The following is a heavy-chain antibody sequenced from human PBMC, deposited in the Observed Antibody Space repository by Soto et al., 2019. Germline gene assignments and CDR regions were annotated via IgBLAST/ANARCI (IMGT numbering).Heavy chain of an antibody. CDR3: AREFVATGPGYYGMDV. J-gene: IGHJ6*02. CDR1: GYTFTSYY. D-gene: IGHD2-15*01. Sequence: ASVKVSCKASGYTFTSYYMHWVRQAPGQGLEWMGIINPSGGSTSYAQKFQGRVTMTRDTSTSTVYMELSSLRSEDTAVYYCAREFVATGPGYYGMDVCGQGTTVTVSS. CDR2: INPSGGST. V-gene: IGHV1-46*01.